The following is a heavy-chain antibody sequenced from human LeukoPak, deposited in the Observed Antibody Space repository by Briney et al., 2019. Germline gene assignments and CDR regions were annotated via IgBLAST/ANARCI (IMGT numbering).Heavy chain of an antibody. CDR2: ISYDGSNK. CDR3: AKGGGYESGDAFDI. Sequence: PGGSLRLSCAASGFTVSSYGMHWVRQSPGKGLEWVAVISYDGSNKYYAGSVKGRFTISRDNSKNTLYLQMNSLRAEDTAVYYCAKGGGYESGDAFDIWGQGTMVTVSS. V-gene: IGHV3-30*18. D-gene: IGHD5-12*01. J-gene: IGHJ3*02. CDR1: GFTVSSYG.